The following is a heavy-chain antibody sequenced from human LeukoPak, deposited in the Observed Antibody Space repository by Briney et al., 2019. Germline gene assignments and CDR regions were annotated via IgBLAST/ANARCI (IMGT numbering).Heavy chain of an antibody. CDR1: GFSLSSYW. J-gene: IGHJ4*02. CDR3: ARDGYYDSSGYYSNYFDY. V-gene: IGHV3-64*01. D-gene: IGHD3-22*01. Sequence: GGSLRLSCAASGFSLSSYWMHWVRQAPGKGLEYVSAISSNGGSTYYANSVKGRFTISRDNSKNTLYLQMGSLRAEDMAVYYCARDGYYDSSGYYSNYFDYWGQGTLVTVSS. CDR2: ISSNGGST.